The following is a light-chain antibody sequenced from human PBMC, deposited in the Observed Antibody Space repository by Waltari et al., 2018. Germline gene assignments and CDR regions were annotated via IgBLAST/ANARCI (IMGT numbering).Light chain of an antibody. CDR3: QQTYSPPRT. CDR1: QSITTY. J-gene: IGKJ1*01. Sequence: DIHMTQSPPPLSASVGDKLSITCRASQSITTYLNWYQQQSGKAPKLLIYVASTLQSGVPSRFSGSGSGTDFTLTISSLQPEDFVTYFCQQTYSPPRTFGQGTKIEIK. V-gene: IGKV1-39*01. CDR2: VAS.